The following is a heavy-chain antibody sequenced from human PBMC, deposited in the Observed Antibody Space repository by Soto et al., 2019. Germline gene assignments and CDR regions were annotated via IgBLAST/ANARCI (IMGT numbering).Heavy chain of an antibody. J-gene: IGHJ4*02. CDR2: ISYDGSNK. CDR1: GFTFSSYA. Sequence: QVQLVESGGGVVQPGRSLRLSCAASGFTFSSYAMHWVRQAPGKGLEWVAVISYDGSNKYYADSVKGRFTISRDNSKNTLYLQMNSLRAEDTAVYYCARGGHSYGPYYFDYWGQGTLVTVSS. V-gene: IGHV3-30-3*01. CDR3: ARGGHSYGPYYFDY. D-gene: IGHD5-18*01.